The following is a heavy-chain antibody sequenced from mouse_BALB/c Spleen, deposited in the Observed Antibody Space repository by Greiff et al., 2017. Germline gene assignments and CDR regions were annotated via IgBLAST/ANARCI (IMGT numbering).Heavy chain of an antibody. CDR1: GYSITSDYA. J-gene: IGHJ4*01. Sequence: EVKLQESGPGLVKPSQSLSLTCTVTGYSITSDYAWNWIRQFPGNKLEWMGYISYSGSTSYNPSLKSRISITRDTSKNQFFLQLNSVTTEDTATYYCADSSYGAMDYWGQGTSVTVSS. CDR2: ISYSGST. CDR3: ADSSYGAMDY. V-gene: IGHV3-2*02. D-gene: IGHD1-1*01.